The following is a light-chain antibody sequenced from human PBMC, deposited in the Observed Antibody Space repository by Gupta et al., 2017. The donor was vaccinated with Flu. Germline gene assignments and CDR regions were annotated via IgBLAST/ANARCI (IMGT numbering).Light chain of an antibody. V-gene: IGKV3-20*01. CDR1: QSVRSGD. CDR2: GAS. J-gene: IGKJ2*03. CDR3: QNYGTSPRYSRDSPLYS. Sequence: EIVLTQSPGTLSLSPGERATLSCRASQSVRSGDLAWYQQKPGQAPRLLISGASSRATGIPDRCSGSGSGTDFTLNISRVEPEDFAGECCQNYGTSPRYSRDSPLYSFAQGTKLEIK.